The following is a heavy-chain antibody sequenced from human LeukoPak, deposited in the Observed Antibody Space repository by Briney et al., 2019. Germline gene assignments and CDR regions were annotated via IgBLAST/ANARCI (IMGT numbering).Heavy chain of an antibody. Sequence: GGSLRLSCAASGFTFSDYYMSWIRQAPGKGLEWVSYISSSSSYTNYADSVKGRFTISRDNAKNSLYLQMNSPRAEDTAVYYCARASITMVRGVTYYYGMDVWGQGTTVTVSS. D-gene: IGHD3-10*01. V-gene: IGHV3-11*05. J-gene: IGHJ6*02. CDR3: ARASITMVRGVTYYYGMDV. CDR2: ISSSSSYT. CDR1: GFTFSDYY.